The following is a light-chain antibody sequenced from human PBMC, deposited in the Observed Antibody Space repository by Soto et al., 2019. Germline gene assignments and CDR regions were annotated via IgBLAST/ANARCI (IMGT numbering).Light chain of an antibody. CDR3: QKYGSSHRT. V-gene: IGKV3-20*01. J-gene: IGKJ1*01. Sequence: EIVLTQSPGTLSLSPGERATLSCRASQSVSSSYLAWYRQKPGQAPRLLIYGASSRATGIPDRFSGSGSGTDLTLNISRLEPEDFEVYYCQKYGSSHRTFGQGTKVEIK. CDR2: GAS. CDR1: QSVSSSY.